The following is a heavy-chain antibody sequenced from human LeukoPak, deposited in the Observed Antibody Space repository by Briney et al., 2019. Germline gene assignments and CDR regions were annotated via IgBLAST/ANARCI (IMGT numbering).Heavy chain of an antibody. CDR2: IRYDGSNK. D-gene: IGHD2-8*01. CDR1: GFTFSSYG. V-gene: IGHV3-30*02. J-gene: IGHJ4*02. Sequence: GGSLRLSCAASGFTFSSYGMHWVRQAPGKGLEWVAFIRYDGSNKYYADSVKGRFTISRDNSKNTLYLQMNSLRAEDTAVYYCARPRTPLMVYAEPFDYWGQGTLVTVSS. CDR3: ARPRTPLMVYAEPFDY.